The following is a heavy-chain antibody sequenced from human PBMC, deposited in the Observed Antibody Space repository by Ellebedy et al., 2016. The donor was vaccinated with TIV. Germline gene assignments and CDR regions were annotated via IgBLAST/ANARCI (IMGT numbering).Heavy chain of an antibody. CDR1: GYIFTNNG. CDR2: INTANGIT. V-gene: IGHV1-3*04. Sequence: ASVKVSCKASGYIFTNNGMHWVRQAPGQRLEWMGWINTANGITKYSQKFQGRVTITADESTSTAYMELSSLRSEDTAVYYCARDLISESDFWSGRHQYYFDYWGQGTLVTVSS. CDR3: ARDLISESDFWSGRHQYYFDY. D-gene: IGHD3-3*01. J-gene: IGHJ4*02.